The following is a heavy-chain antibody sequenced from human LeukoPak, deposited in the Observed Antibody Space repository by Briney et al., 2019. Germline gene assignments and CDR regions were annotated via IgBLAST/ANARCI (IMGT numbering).Heavy chain of an antibody. D-gene: IGHD3-22*01. Sequence: ASVKVSCKASGYTFTGYYMHWVRQAPGQGLEWMGWINPKSGGTNYAQKFQGRVTVTRDTSISTVYMELSRLRSDDTAMYYCARDSGGGYYYGSSDYYAEYFQLWGQGTLVTVSS. V-gene: IGHV1-2*02. CDR3: ARDSGGGYYYGSSDYYAEYFQL. CDR2: INPKSGGT. CDR1: GYTFTGYY. J-gene: IGHJ1*01.